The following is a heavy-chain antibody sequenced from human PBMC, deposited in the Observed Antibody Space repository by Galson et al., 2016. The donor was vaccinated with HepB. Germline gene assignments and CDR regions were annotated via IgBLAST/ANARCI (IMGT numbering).Heavy chain of an antibody. V-gene: IGHV3-23*01. J-gene: IGHJ3*01. D-gene: IGHD2-2*02. CDR2: ISRSGGSA. CDR3: AKDGLPNNRYTHECFDV. CDR1: GFTFSSYA. Sequence: SLRLSCAASGFTFSSYAMNWVRQAPGKGLEWVSMISRSGGSANYVDSVKGRFTISRDNSKNRLYLQMHGLRTEDTAVYYCAKDGLPNNRYTHECFDVWGQGTMVSVSS.